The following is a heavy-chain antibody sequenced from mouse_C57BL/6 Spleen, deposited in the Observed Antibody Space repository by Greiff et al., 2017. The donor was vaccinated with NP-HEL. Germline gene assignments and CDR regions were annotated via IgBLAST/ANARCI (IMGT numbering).Heavy chain of an antibody. CDR3: ARRGSSGYDWFAY. D-gene: IGHD3-2*02. V-gene: IGHV1-42*01. CDR1: GYSFTGYY. Sequence: VQLKESGPELVKPGASVKISCKASGYSFTGYYMNWVKQSPEKSLEWIGEINPSTGGTTYNQKFKAKATLTVDKSSSTAYMQLKSLTSEDSAVYYCARRGSSGYDWFAYWGQGTLVTVSA. CDR2: INPSTGGT. J-gene: IGHJ3*01.